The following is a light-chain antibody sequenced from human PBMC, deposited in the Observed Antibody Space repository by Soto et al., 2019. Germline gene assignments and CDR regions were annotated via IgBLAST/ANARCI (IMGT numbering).Light chain of an antibody. CDR1: TSDVGGYNY. Sequence: QSALTQPASVSGSPGQSITISCTGTTSDVGGYNYVSWYQQHPGKAPKLMIYEVTNRPSGVSNRFSGSKSGNTASLTISGLQAEDEADYYCSSYTSYNHVVFGGGTKVTVL. CDR3: SSYTSYNHVV. J-gene: IGLJ2*01. CDR2: EVT. V-gene: IGLV2-14*01.